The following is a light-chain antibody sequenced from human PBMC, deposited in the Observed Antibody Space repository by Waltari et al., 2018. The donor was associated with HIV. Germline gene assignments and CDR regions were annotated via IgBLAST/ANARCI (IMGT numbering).Light chain of an antibody. CDR2: DTT. Sequence: QAVVTQEPSLTVSPGGTVTLTCGSSTGPVTSGHHPYWFQQRPDQAPRTLIYDTTNKHSWTPARFSGSLLGGKAALTLSGAQPEDEAEYYCLLSYAGARPWVFGGGTKLTVL. CDR3: LLSYAGARPWV. V-gene: IGLV7-46*01. J-gene: IGLJ3*02. CDR1: TGPVTSGHH.